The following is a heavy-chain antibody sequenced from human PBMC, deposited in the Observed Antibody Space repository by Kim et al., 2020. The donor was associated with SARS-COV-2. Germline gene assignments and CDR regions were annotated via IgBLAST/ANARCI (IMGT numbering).Heavy chain of an antibody. CDR1: GFTFGDYA. CDR3: AKDIQYSSAWNRYYYGMDV. D-gene: IGHD6-19*01. CDR2: ISWNGGNI. Sequence: GGSLRLSCAASGFTFGDYAMHWVRQAPGKGLEWVSGISWNGGNIDFADSVKGRFTISRDNAKNSLYLEMNSLRTEDTALYYCAKDIQYSSAWNRYYYGMDVWGQGTTVIVSS. V-gene: IGHV3-9*01. J-gene: IGHJ6*02.